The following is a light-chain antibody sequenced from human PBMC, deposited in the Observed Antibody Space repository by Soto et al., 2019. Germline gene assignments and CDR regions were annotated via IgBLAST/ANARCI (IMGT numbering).Light chain of an antibody. J-gene: IGKJ3*01. Sequence: DIQMTQTPSSLSAPVGDRVTITCRASQSISTFLNWYQQKPGKAPQLLIYGASRLQSGVPSRFSGSGSGTDFTLTISSLQPEDFASYYCQQGYSAPFTFGPGIKVDVK. CDR1: QSISTF. CDR3: QQGYSAPFT. V-gene: IGKV1-39*01. CDR2: GAS.